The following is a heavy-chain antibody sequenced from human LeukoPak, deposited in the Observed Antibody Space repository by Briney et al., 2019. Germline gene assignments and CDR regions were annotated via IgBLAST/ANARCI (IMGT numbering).Heavy chain of an antibody. D-gene: IGHD6-13*01. J-gene: IGHJ6*02. CDR3: ARVWGNIAAAGTHYYYGMDV. CDR1: GFTFSSYA. Sequence: PGGSLRLSCAASGFTFSSYAMSWVRQAPGKGLEWVSAISGSGGSTYYADSVKGRFTISRDNSKNTLYLQMNSLRAEDTAVYYCARVWGNIAAAGTHYYYGMDVWGQGTTVTVSS. CDR2: ISGSGGST. V-gene: IGHV3-23*01.